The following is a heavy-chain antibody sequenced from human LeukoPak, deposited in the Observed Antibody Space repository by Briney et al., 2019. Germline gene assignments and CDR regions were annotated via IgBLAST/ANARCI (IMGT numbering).Heavy chain of an antibody. V-gene: IGHV1-2*02. CDR2: INPDSGGT. CDR3: ARDGNFDY. CDR1: GYTFSGHY. J-gene: IGHJ4*02. Sequence: ASVKVSCKASGYTFSGHYMHWVRQAPGQGLEWMGWINPDSGGTNSAQKFQGRVTMTRDTSISTAYMELIRLTSDDTAVYYCARDGNFDYWGQGTLVAVSS.